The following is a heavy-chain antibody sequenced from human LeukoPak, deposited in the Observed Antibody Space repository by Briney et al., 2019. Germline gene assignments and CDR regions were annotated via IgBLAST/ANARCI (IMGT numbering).Heavy chain of an antibody. CDR1: GDSIPSAGYF. V-gene: IGHV4-31*03. CDR2: IYNSGST. Sequence: SETLSLTCTVSGDSIPSAGYFWNWIRQHPGKGLEWIGYIYNSGSTSYNPSLKSRISISIDTSKNQFSLRLSSVTAADTAVYYCARDSNDGYGGYMDVWGQGTTVTVSS. J-gene: IGHJ6*03. D-gene: IGHD5-24*01. CDR3: ARDSNDGYGGYMDV.